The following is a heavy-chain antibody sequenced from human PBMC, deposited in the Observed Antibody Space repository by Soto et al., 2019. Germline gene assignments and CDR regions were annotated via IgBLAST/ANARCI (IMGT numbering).Heavy chain of an antibody. CDR2: SSSSSSST. V-gene: IGHV3-48*02. J-gene: IGHJ2*01. CDR3: AREGTDGALSHWYFDL. D-gene: IGHD4-17*01. CDR1: GFTFSGFS. Sequence: EVQLVESGGGLVQPGGSLRLSCAASGFTFSGFSMNWVRQAPGKGLEWVSYSSSSSSSTHYADSVKGRFTISRDNAKNSMYLQMNSLRDEDTAVYYCAREGTDGALSHWYFDLWGRGTLVTVSS.